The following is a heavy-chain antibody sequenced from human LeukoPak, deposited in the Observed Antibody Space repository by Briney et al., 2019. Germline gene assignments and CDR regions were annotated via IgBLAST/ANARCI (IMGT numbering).Heavy chain of an antibody. Sequence: GRSLRLSCAASEFTFSSYNMYWVRPAPGKGLEWVAVISSDGSNKYYADSVKGRFTISRDNSKNTLYLQMNSLRTEDTAVYYCAKVAYVFWSGYSTPYYFDYWGQGTLVTVSS. CDR3: AKVAYVFWSGYSTPYYFDY. CDR1: EFTFSSYN. V-gene: IGHV3-30-3*01. J-gene: IGHJ4*02. D-gene: IGHD3-3*01. CDR2: ISSDGSNK.